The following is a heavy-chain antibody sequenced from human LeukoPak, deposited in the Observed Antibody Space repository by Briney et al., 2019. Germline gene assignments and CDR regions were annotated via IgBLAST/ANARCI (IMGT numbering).Heavy chain of an antibody. V-gene: IGHV3-30*02. J-gene: IGHJ3*02. Sequence: PGGSLRLSCVASGFTFSDYGMYWARQAPGKGLEWVAFIRYDGSNKYYADSVKGRFTISRDNSKNTLYLQMNSLGPEDTAVYYCAKGVGDVFDIWGQGTMVTVSS. CDR3: AKGVGDVFDI. D-gene: IGHD1-26*01. CDR1: GFTFSDYG. CDR2: IRYDGSNK.